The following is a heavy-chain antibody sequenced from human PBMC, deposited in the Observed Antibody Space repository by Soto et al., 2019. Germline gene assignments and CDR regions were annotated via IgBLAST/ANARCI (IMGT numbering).Heavy chain of an antibody. CDR1: VYTFTSYD. Sequence: ASVKVSCKASVYTFTSYDINWVRQATGQGLEWMGWMNPNSGNTGYAQKFQGRVTMTRNTSISTAYMELSSLRSEDTAVYYCARGLRGYSSSWYMVSPNDYYYYGMDVWGQGTTVTVSS. D-gene: IGHD6-13*01. J-gene: IGHJ6*02. CDR2: MNPNSGNT. CDR3: ARGLRGYSSSWYMVSPNDYYYYGMDV. V-gene: IGHV1-8*01.